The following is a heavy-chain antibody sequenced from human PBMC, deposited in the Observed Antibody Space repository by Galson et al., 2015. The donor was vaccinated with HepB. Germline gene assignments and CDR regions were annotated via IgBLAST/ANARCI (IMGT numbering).Heavy chain of an antibody. V-gene: IGHV3-21*01. CDR2: MSSSSSYI. D-gene: IGHD6-13*01. CDR3: ARMYSSSWADY. Sequence: SLRLSCAASGFTFSSYSMNWVRQAPGKGLEWVSSMSSSSSYIYYADSVKGRFTISRDNAKNSLYLQMNSLRAEDTAVYYCARMYSSSWADYWGQGTLVTVSS. CDR1: GFTFSSYS. J-gene: IGHJ4*02.